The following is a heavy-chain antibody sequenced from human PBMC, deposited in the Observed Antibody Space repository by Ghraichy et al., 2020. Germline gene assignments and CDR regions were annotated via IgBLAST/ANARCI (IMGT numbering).Heavy chain of an antibody. CDR1: GFTFSIYW. J-gene: IGHJ4*01. CDR3: ARDATRGGDCDY. D-gene: IGHD2-21*02. V-gene: IGHV3-7*03. CDR2: IKEDGSEK. Sequence: GESLNISCAASGFTFSIYWMSWVRQAPGKGLEWVANIKEDGSEKYYVDSVKGRFTISRDNAKNSLYLQMNSLRADDTAVYYCARDATRGGDCDYWGQGMLVTVSS.